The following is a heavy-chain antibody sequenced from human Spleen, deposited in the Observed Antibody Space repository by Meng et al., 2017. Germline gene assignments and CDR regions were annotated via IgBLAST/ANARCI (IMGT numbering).Heavy chain of an antibody. Sequence: GESLKISCKGSGYNFASHWIGWVRQMPGKGLEWMGIIYPGDSDTRYSPSFQGQVTISADTSISTAYLQWSSLKASDTAMYYCARLRSLHAFDIWGQGTMVTVSS. J-gene: IGHJ3*02. CDR2: IYPGDSDT. V-gene: IGHV5-51*01. CDR1: GYNFASHW. D-gene: IGHD3-16*01. CDR3: ARLRSLHAFDI.